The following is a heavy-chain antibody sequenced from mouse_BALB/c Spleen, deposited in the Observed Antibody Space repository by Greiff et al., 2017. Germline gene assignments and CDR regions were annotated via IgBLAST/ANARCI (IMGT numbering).Heavy chain of an antibody. V-gene: IGHV5-9-4*01. CDR1: GFTFSSYA. Sequence: EVMLVESGGGLVKPGGSLKLSCAASGFTFSSYAMSWVRQSPEKRLEWVAEISSGGSYTYYPDTVTGRFTISRDNAKNTLYLEMSSLRSEDTAMYYCAREWGITTATPFAYWGQGTLVTVSA. J-gene: IGHJ3*01. D-gene: IGHD1-2*01. CDR2: ISSGGSYT. CDR3: AREWGITTATPFAY.